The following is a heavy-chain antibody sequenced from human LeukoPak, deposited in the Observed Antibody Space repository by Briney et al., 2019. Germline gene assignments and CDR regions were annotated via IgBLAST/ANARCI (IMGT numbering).Heavy chain of an antibody. V-gene: IGHV1-18*01. D-gene: IGHD3-22*01. CDR3: ARGGGDYYDSSSGFDP. J-gene: IGHJ5*02. CDR1: GYTFTSYG. Sequence: GASVKVSCTASGYTFTSYGISWVRQAPGQGLEWMGWISAYNGNTNYAQKLQGRVTMTTDTSTSTAYMELRSLRSDDTAVYYCARGGGDYYDSSSGFDPWGQGTLVTVSS. CDR2: ISAYNGNT.